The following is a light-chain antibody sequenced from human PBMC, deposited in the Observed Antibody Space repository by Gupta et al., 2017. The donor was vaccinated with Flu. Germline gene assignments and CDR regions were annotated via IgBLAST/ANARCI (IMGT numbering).Light chain of an antibody. CDR1: SSNIGASYD. CDR3: QSYDSSLSGSFV. J-gene: IGLJ1*01. V-gene: IGLV1-40*01. Sequence: QSVLTQPPSLSGAPGQRVTISCTGSSSNIGASYDVPWYQQLPGTATKLLIYANTNRPSGVPDRFSGSKSGTSASLAITGLQAEDEADYYCQSYDSSLSGSFVFGSGTKVTVL. CDR2: ANT.